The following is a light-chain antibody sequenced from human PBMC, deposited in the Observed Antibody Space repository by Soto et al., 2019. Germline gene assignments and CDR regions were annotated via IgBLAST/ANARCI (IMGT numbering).Light chain of an antibody. V-gene: IGLV2-14*01. CDR1: SSDIGRYNF. Sequence: QSALTQPASVSGSPGQSITISCTGTSSDIGRYNFVSWYQQHPGKAPKLLVYEVTNRPPGVSNRFSGSKPGNTASLTIFGLQTEDEADYYCSSYTSVTTFVVFGTGTKVTVL. CDR2: EVT. CDR3: SSYTSVTTFVV. J-gene: IGLJ1*01.